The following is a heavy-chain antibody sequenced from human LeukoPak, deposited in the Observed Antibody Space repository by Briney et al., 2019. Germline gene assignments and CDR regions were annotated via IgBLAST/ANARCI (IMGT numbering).Heavy chain of an antibody. CDR3: ARARPMYYYDSSGSDAFDI. V-gene: IGHV4-30-2*01. Sequence: SQTLSLTCAVSGGSISSGGYSWSWIRQPPGKGLEWIGYIYHSGSTYYNPSLKSRVTISVDRSKNQFSLKLSSVTAADTAVYYCARARPMYYYDSSGSDAFDIWGQGTMATVSS. CDR2: IYHSGST. D-gene: IGHD3-22*01. J-gene: IGHJ3*02. CDR1: GGSISSGGYS.